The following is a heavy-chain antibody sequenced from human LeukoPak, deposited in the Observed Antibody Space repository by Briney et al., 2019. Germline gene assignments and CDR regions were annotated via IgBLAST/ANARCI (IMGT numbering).Heavy chain of an antibody. J-gene: IGHJ3*02. CDR3: ARYGSGSPSDAFDI. V-gene: IGHV3-21*01. CDR1: GFTFSSYS. Sequence: GGSLRLSCAASGFTFSSYSMNWVRQAPGKGLEWVSSISSSSYIYYADSVKGRFTISRDNAKNSLYLQMNSLRAEDTAVYYCARYGSGSPSDAFDIWGQGTMVTVSS. CDR2: ISSSSYI. D-gene: IGHD3-10*01.